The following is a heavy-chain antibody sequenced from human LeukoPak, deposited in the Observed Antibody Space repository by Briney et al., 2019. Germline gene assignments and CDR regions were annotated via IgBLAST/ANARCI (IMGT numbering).Heavy chain of an antibody. CDR2: TNPDGSRV. CDR1: GATFSTFW. CDR3: AFDFGGYSDT. V-gene: IGHV3-74*01. D-gene: IGHD3-10*01. J-gene: IGHJ5*02. Sequence: GGSLRLSCAVSGATFSTFWMHWVRQVPGKGPAWVSRTNPDGSRVDYADSVKGRFTISRDNARDTLYLQMNGLRVEDTAMYYCAFDFGGYSDTWGQGTLVTVSS.